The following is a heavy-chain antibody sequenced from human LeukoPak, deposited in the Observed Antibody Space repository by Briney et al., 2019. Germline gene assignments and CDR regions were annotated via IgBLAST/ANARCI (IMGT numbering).Heavy chain of an antibody. CDR3: ARGGYYGSGSYYGDAFDI. Sequence: PSETLSLTCAVYGGSFSGYYWSWLRQPPGKGLEWIGEINHSGSTNYNPSLKSRVTISVDTSKNQFSLKLSSVTAADTAVYYCARGGYYGSGSYYGDAFDIWGQGTMVTVSS. CDR2: INHSGST. D-gene: IGHD3-10*01. J-gene: IGHJ3*02. V-gene: IGHV4-34*01. CDR1: GGSFSGYY.